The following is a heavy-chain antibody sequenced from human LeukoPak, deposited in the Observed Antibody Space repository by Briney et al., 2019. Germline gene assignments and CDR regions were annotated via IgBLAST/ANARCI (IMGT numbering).Heavy chain of an antibody. CDR2: ISYDGSNK. D-gene: IGHD3-10*01. V-gene: IGHV3-30*18. CDR3: AKDLWFGELLPVDI. CDR1: GFTFSSYG. J-gene: IGHJ3*02. Sequence: PGRSLRLSCAASGFTFSSYGMHWVRQAPGKGLEWVAVISYDGSNKYYADSVKGRFTISRDNSKNTLYLQMNSLRAEDTAVYYCAKDLWFGELLPVDIWGQGTMVTVSS.